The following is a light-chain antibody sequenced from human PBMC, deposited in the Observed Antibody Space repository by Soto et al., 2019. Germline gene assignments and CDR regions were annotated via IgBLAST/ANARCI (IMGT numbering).Light chain of an antibody. CDR2: AAS. J-gene: IGKJ4*01. Sequence: EIVMTQSPVTLSVSPGERVTLSCRASHDVYSKLAWYQQKAGQAPRLLIYAASTRATGVPARFSGSGSGTEFTLTISSLQSEDFAIYYCQHYANWPLTFGGGTKVEIK. V-gene: IGKV3-15*01. CDR1: HDVYSK. CDR3: QHYANWPLT.